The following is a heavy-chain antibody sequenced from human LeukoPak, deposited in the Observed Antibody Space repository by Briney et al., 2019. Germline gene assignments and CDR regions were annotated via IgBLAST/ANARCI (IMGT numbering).Heavy chain of an antibody. CDR3: ATGTHMWWFLA. Sequence: SETLSLTCTVSGGSISSYYWSWIRQPPGKGLEWIGYIYYRGSTNYNPSLESRVTISVDTSKNQFSLKLSPVTAADTAVYHCATGTHMWWFLAWGDGTLVTVSS. CDR1: GGSISSYY. CDR2: IYYRGST. J-gene: IGHJ5*01. V-gene: IGHV4-59*01. D-gene: IGHD2-21*01.